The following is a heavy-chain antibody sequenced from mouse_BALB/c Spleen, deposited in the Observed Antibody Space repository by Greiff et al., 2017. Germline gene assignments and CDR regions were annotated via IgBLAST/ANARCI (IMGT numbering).Heavy chain of an antibody. J-gene: IGHJ4*01. V-gene: IGHV5-6-3*01. CDR1: GFTFSSYG. CDR3: ASHYDYDGDYYAMDY. Sequence: EVMLVESGGGLVQPGGSLKLSCAASGFTFSSYGMSWVRQTPDKRLELVATINSNGGSTYYPDSVKGRFTISRDNAKNTLYLQMSSLKSEDTAMYYCASHYDYDGDYYAMDYWGQGTSVTVSS. D-gene: IGHD2-4*01. CDR2: INSNGGST.